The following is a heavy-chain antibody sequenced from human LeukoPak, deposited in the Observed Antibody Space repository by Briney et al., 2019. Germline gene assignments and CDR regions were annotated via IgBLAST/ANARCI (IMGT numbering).Heavy chain of an antibody. CDR2: INRSGST. CDR1: GGSLSGNY. Sequence: PSETLSLTCAVYGGSLSGNYWSWIRQPPGKGLEWIGEINRSGSTKYNPSLKSRVTMSVDTSKNQFSLKLSSVTAADTAVYYCARDQITMVRGVIDWFDPWGQGTLVTVSS. J-gene: IGHJ5*02. V-gene: IGHV4-34*01. CDR3: ARDQITMVRGVIDWFDP. D-gene: IGHD3-10*01.